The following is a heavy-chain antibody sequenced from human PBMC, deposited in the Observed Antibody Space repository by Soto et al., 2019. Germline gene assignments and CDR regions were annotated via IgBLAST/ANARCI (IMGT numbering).Heavy chain of an antibody. D-gene: IGHD6-13*01. Sequence: QVQLQESGPGLVKPSQTLSLTCTVSGGSISSGGYYWSWIRQHPGKGLEWIGYIYYSGSTYYNPSLKSRVTISVDTSKNQFSLKLSSVTAADTAVYYCARGYSSSWSPLGGFDPWGQGTLVTVSS. CDR2: IYYSGST. CDR3: ARGYSSSWSPLGGFDP. CDR1: GGSISSGGYY. J-gene: IGHJ5*02. V-gene: IGHV4-31*03.